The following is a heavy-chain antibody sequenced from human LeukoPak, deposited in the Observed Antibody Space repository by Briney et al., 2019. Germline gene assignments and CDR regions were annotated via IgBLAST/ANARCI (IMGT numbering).Heavy chain of an antibody. CDR1: GYTFNKYA. D-gene: IGHD2-15*01. Sequence: ASVKVSCKASGYTFNKYAMNWVRQAPGQGLEWMGWINTNTGNPMYAQAFTGRFVFSLDTSVSTAYLQISSLKAEDTAVYYCARDPPLTQGYGMDVWGQGTMVTVSS. CDR3: ARDPPLTQGYGMDV. CDR2: INTNTGNP. J-gene: IGHJ6*02. V-gene: IGHV7-4-1*02.